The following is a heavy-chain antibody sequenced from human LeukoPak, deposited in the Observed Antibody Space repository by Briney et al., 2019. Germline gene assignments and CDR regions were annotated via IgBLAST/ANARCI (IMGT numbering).Heavy chain of an antibody. CDR2: LNPNTGHA. CDR3: AKDRDGADRIVL. CDR1: AYDFTGYY. D-gene: IGHD5-24*01. J-gene: IGHJ4*02. Sequence: GASVKVSFKVVAYDFTGYYIHWVRQAPGQGPEWMGRLNPNTGHAVYAFKFQGRVTITRDTSSNTAYMEVTRLTSDDTALYYCAKDRDGADRIVLWGQGTLVTVSS. V-gene: IGHV1-2*06.